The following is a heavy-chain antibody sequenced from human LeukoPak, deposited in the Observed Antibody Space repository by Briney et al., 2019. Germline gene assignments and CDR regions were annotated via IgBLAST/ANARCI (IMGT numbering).Heavy chain of an antibody. J-gene: IGHJ4*01. D-gene: IGHD2-8*01. Sequence: SETLSLTCTVSGGSISTYYWSWIRQPPGKGLEWIGYIYYSGSTNYNPSLKSRVTISRDTSKNQFSLKLRSVTAADTAVYYCTSGGMVSGDYWGHGTLVTVSS. CDR3: TSGGMVSGDY. CDR1: GGSISTYY. V-gene: IGHV4-59*01. CDR2: IYYSGST.